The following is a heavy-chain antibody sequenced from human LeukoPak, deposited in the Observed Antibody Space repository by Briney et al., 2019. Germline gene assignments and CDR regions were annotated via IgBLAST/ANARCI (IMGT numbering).Heavy chain of an antibody. V-gene: IGHV3-30*18. D-gene: IGHD6-13*01. CDR1: GFTFSSYG. CDR2: ISYDGSNK. CDR3: AKCRSGIATSGLNY. J-gene: IGHJ4*02. Sequence: PGRSLRLSCAASGFTFSSYGMHWVRQAPGKGLEWVAVISYDGSNKYYADSVKGRFTISRDNSKNTLYLQMTSLRAEDTALYYCAKCRSGIATSGLNYWGQGTLVTVSS.